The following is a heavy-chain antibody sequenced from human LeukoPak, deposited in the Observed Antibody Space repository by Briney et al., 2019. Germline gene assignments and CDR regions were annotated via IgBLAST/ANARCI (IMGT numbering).Heavy chain of an antibody. CDR3: ARAMYSRIAARPNYYGMDV. V-gene: IGHV1-69*04. CDR1: GGTFSSYA. D-gene: IGHD6-6*01. J-gene: IGHJ6*02. CDR2: IIPILGIA. Sequence: GASVKVSCKAAGGTFSSYAISWVRQAPGQGLEWMGRIIPILGIANYAQKFQGRVTIIADKSTSTAYMELSSLRSEDTAVYYCARAMYSRIAARPNYYGMDVWGQGTTVTVSS.